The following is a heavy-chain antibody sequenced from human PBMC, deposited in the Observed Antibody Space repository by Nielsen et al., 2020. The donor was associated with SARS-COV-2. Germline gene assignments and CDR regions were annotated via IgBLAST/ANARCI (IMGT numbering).Heavy chain of an antibody. CDR3: AAEIRELLRRFAFDI. Sequence: WVRQAPGQGLEWMRIINPSGGSTSYAQKFQGRVTMTRDTSTSTVYMELSSLRSEDTAVYYCAAEIRELLRRFAFDIWGQGTMVTVSS. D-gene: IGHD1-26*01. J-gene: IGHJ3*02. CDR2: INPSGGST. V-gene: IGHV1-46*01.